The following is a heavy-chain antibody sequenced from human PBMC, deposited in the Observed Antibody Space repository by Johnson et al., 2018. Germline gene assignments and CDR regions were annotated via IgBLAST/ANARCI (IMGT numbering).Heavy chain of an antibody. D-gene: IGHD3-10*01. V-gene: IGHV4-34*01. J-gene: IGHJ6*03. CDR2: INHSGST. Sequence: QVQLQQWGAGLLKPSETLSLSCAVYGGSFSGSYWRWIRQPPGKGLAWIGEINHSGSTNYNPSIKGRVTMSLHTSKNQFSLQLTSVTAADPAVYFCARGRRKKMVRGTTNLYLDQYHDYMDVWDKGTTVTVSS. CDR3: ARGRRKKMVRGTTNLYLDQYHDYMDV. CDR1: GGSFSGSY.